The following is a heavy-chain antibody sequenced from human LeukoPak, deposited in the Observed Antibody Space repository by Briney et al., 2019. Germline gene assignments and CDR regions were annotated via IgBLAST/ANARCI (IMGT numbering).Heavy chain of an antibody. Sequence: GGSLRLSCAASGFTFSDYYMSWIRQAPGKGLEWVSYISSSGSTIYYADSVKGRFTISRDNAKNSLYLQMNSLRAEDTAVYYCAKEQYYYDNNAYPYFDCWGQGTLVTVSS. D-gene: IGHD3-22*01. CDR3: AKEQYYYDNNAYPYFDC. V-gene: IGHV3-11*01. J-gene: IGHJ4*02. CDR2: ISSSGSTI. CDR1: GFTFSDYY.